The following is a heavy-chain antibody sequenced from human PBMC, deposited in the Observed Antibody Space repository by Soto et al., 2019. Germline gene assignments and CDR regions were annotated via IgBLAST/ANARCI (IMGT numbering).Heavy chain of an antibody. V-gene: IGHV4-34*01. CDR1: GGSFSGYY. CDR2: INHSGST. Sequence: QVQLQQWGAGLLKPSETLSLTCAVYGGSFSGYYWSWIRQPPGKGLEWIGEINHSGSTNYNPSLTCRVTISVDTSKNQYSRKLSFVTAAKTVVYDCARVSHIYYYYCKDVWGQGTTVTVSS. J-gene: IGHJ6*02. CDR3: ARVSHIYYYYCKDV.